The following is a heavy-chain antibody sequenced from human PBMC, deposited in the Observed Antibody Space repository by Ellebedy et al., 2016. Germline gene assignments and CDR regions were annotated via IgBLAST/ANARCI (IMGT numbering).Heavy chain of an antibody. CDR1: GYTFTDHD. V-gene: IGHV1-18*01. J-gene: IGHJ4*02. CDR2: VNTFSGNT. D-gene: IGHD3-10*01. CDR3: AKTSGWGYGEN. Sequence: ASVKVSCXTSGYTFTDHDINWVRQVPGQGLEWMGFVNTFSGNTKFAQKFQGRVSMTTDSSTHTAYMDLRSLRSDDTAMYYCAKTSGWGYGENWGQGTLVTVSS.